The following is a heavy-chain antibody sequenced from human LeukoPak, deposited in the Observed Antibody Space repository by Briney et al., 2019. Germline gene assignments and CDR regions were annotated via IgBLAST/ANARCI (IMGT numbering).Heavy chain of an antibody. Sequence: SETLSLTCAVYGGSFSGYYWSWIRQPPGKGLEWIGEINHSGSTNYNPSLKSRVTMSVDTSKNQFSLKLSSVTAADTAVYYCARDRAESLDYWGQGTLVTVSP. V-gene: IGHV4-34*01. J-gene: IGHJ4*02. CDR3: ARDRAESLDY. CDR2: INHSGST. CDR1: GGSFSGYY. D-gene: IGHD2/OR15-2a*01.